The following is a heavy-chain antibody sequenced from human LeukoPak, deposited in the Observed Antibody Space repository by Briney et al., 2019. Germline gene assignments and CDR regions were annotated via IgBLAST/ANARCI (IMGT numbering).Heavy chain of an antibody. CDR1: GYTVTSYY. CDR3: ARDNGGGQL. Sequence: GASVKVSCKASGYTVTSYYIHGVRQAPGQGLEWMGISNPSGSSTSNAQKFQGRVTMTRDTSTRTVYMELSSLRPEDTAVYDCARDNGGGQLWGQRTLVTVSS. CDR2: SNPSGSST. V-gene: IGHV1-46*01. D-gene: IGHD1-1*01. J-gene: IGHJ4*02.